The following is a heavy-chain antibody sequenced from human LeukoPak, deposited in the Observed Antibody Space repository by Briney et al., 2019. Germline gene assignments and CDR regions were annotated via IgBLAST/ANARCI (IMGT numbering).Heavy chain of an antibody. V-gene: IGHV4-59*01. D-gene: IGHD6-13*01. CDR2: IYYSGST. CDR3: ARGYSSSWFYFDF. J-gene: IGHJ4*02. Sequence: SETLSLTCTVSGGSISSYYWSWIRQPPGKGLEWIGYIYYSGSTYYNPSLKSRVTISVDTSKNQFSLKLSAVTAADTAVYYCARGYSSSWFYFDFWGQGILVTVSS. CDR1: GGSISSYY.